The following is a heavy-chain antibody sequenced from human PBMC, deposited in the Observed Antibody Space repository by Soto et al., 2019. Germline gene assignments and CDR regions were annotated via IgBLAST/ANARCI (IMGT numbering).Heavy chain of an antibody. J-gene: IGHJ6*02. CDR1: GGTFSSYA. D-gene: IGHD6-13*01. Sequence: QVQLVQSGAEVKKPGSSVKVSCKASGGTFSSYAISWVRQAPGQGLEWMGGIIPIFGTANYAQTFQGRVTITEDESTSSAYMELSSLRSEDTAVYYCASDLRYSSSWYDKPAYGLDVWGQGTTVTVAS. CDR3: ASDLRYSSSWYDKPAYGLDV. V-gene: IGHV1-69*01. CDR2: IIPIFGTA.